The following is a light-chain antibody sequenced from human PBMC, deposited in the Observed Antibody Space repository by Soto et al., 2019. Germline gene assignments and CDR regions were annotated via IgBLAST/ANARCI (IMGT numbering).Light chain of an antibody. V-gene: IGKV1-39*01. CDR3: QQSYITPYT. CDR2: AAS. CDR1: QSISVH. Sequence: DIRMTQSPSSLSASVGDTVTITCRASQSISVHLNWYQQKPGKVPKLLIYAASNFQSGVPSSFSGSGSETDFALTISSLQPEDFATYYCQQSYITPYTFGQGTKLQIK. J-gene: IGKJ2*01.